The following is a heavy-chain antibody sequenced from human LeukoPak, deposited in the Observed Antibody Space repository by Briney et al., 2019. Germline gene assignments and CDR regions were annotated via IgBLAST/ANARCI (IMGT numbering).Heavy chain of an antibody. Sequence: PSETLSLTCSVSGGSISSTNYYGAWVRQPPGKGLEWLGSINYSGTTYYTSPLRSRLSMSLDTSKHQFSLNLSSVTAADTAVFYCVRLDCSTGTCYFDYWGQGTLVTVSS. CDR1: GGSISSTNYY. J-gene: IGHJ4*02. CDR2: INYSGTT. V-gene: IGHV4-39*01. D-gene: IGHD2-15*01. CDR3: VRLDCSTGTCYFDY.